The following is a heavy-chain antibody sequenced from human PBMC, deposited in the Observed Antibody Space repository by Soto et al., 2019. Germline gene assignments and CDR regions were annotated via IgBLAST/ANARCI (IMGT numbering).Heavy chain of an antibody. Sequence: GASVKVSCKASGGTFSSYAISWVRQAPGQGLEWMGGIIPIFGTANYAQKFQGRVTITADESTSTAYTELSSLRSEDTAVYYCARDNSPSRSDYVWGGTHPSQSILHAFDIWGQGTMVTVSS. J-gene: IGHJ3*02. V-gene: IGHV1-69*13. CDR1: GGTFSSYA. CDR2: IIPIFGTA. D-gene: IGHD3-16*01. CDR3: ARDNSPSRSDYVWGGTHPSQSILHAFDI.